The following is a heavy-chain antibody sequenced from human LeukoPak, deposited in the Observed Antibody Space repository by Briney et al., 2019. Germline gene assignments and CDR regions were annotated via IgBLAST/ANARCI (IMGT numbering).Heavy chain of an antibody. J-gene: IGHJ6*02. V-gene: IGHV3-30-3*01. CDR3: ASEPGLSRGPDYAMDV. Sequence: QPGGSLRLSCSGSGITLMSYTIHWVRRAPGKGLEWMTCVLDNTDFPYYADSVEGRFIISRDSSKNVVYLQMNSLRPEDTAIYYCASEPGLSRGPDYAMDVWGQGTTVTVSS. CDR2: VLDNTDFP. D-gene: IGHD3-16*01. CDR1: GITLMSYT.